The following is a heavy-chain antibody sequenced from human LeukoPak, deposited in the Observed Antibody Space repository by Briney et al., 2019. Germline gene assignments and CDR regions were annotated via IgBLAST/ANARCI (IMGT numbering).Heavy chain of an antibody. J-gene: IGHJ4*02. CDR2: ISYDGSNK. V-gene: IGHV3-30*18. Sequence: GGSLRLSCAASGFTFSSYGMHWVRQAPGKGLEWVAVISYDGSNKYYADSVKGRFTISRDNSKNTLYLQMNSLRAEDTAVYYCAKADVLLATSFAYWGPGSLVTVSS. CDR3: AKADVLLATSFAY. CDR1: GFTFSSYG. D-gene: IGHD5-12*01.